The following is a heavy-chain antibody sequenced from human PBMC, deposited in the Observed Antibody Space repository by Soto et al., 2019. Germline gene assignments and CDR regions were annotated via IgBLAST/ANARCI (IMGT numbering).Heavy chain of an antibody. Sequence: SETLSLTCTVSGGSISSYYWSWIRQPPGKGLEWIGYIYYSGSTNYNPSLKSRVTISVDTSKNQFSLKLSSVTAADTAVYYCASIVPAAHAFDYWGQGTLVTVSS. V-gene: IGHV4-59*01. CDR3: ASIVPAAHAFDY. CDR1: GGSISSYY. CDR2: IYYSGST. J-gene: IGHJ4*02. D-gene: IGHD2-2*01.